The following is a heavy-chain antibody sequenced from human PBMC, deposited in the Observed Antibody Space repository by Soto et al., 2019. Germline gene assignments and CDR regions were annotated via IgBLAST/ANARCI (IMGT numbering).Heavy chain of an antibody. J-gene: IGHJ6*03. CDR2: ISAYNGNT. CDR1: GYTFTSYG. Sequence: ASVKVSCKASGYTFTSYGISWVRQAPGQGLEWMGWISAYNGNTNYAQKLQGRVTMATDTSTSTAYMELRSLRSDDTAVYYCARDQPFWSGFSTYYYYYYMDVWGKGTTVNVSS. CDR3: ARDQPFWSGFSTYYYYYYMDV. V-gene: IGHV1-18*01. D-gene: IGHD3-3*01.